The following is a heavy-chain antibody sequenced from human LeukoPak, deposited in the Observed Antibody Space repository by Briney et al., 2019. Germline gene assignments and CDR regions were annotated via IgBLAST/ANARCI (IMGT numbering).Heavy chain of an antibody. CDR3: AKVRRIAAAGTIDY. V-gene: IGHV3-23*01. Sequence: GGSLRLSCAASGFTFSSYAMSWVRQAPGKGLEWVSAISGSGGSTYYADSAKGRFTISRDNSKNTLYLQMNSLRAEDTAVYYCAKVRRIAAAGTIDYWGQGTLVTVSS. J-gene: IGHJ4*02. D-gene: IGHD6-13*01. CDR2: ISGSGGST. CDR1: GFTFSSYA.